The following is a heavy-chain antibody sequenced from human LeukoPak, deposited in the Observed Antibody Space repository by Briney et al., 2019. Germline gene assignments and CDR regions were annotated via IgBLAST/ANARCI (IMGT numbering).Heavy chain of an antibody. Sequence: SETLSLTCTASGGSISSGSYYWSWIRQPAGKGLEWIGYIYYSGSTNYNPSLKSRVTISVDTSKNQFSLKLSSVTAADTAVYYCAREGSGYSYGWDAFDIWGQGTMVTVSS. J-gene: IGHJ3*02. V-gene: IGHV4-61*10. CDR2: IYYSGST. D-gene: IGHD5-18*01. CDR3: AREGSGYSYGWDAFDI. CDR1: GGSISSGSYY.